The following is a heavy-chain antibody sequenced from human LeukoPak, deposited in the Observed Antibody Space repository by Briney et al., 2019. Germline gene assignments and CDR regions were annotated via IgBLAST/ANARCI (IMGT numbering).Heavy chain of an antibody. Sequence: PGGSLSLSCAASGFTFSSYGMHWVRQAPGKGLEWVAVISYDGSNKYYADSVKGRFTISRDNSTNTLYLQMNSLRAEDTAVYYCAKDARLIPLDYWGQGTLVTVSS. J-gene: IGHJ4*02. CDR3: AKDARLIPLDY. CDR1: GFTFSSYG. CDR2: ISYDGSNK. D-gene: IGHD2-8*01. V-gene: IGHV3-30*18.